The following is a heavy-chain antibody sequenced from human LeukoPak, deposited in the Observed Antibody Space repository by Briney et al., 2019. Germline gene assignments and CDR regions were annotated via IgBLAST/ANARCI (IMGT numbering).Heavy chain of an antibody. Sequence: PLASVKVSCKASGYTFTSYDINWVRQATGQGLEWMGWMNPNSGNTGYAQKFQGRVTITRNTSISTAYMELSSLRSEDTAVYYCARGVPRYSGSYSRPIDYWGQGTLVTVSS. V-gene: IGHV1-8*03. D-gene: IGHD1-26*01. CDR3: ARGVPRYSGSYSRPIDY. CDR2: MNPNSGNT. J-gene: IGHJ4*02. CDR1: GYTFTSYD.